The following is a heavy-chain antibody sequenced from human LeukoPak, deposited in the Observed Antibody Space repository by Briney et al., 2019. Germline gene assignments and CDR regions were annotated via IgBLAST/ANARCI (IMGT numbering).Heavy chain of an antibody. Sequence: PSETLSLTCAVSGVSINGHYWSWIRQPPGERLEWIGYIYGTGDANYNPSLRSRVTMSVDTSNNQFSLTLRSVTAADTAVYFCARYRRDNTYFLDYWGQGTLVTVFS. J-gene: IGHJ4*02. V-gene: IGHV4-59*11. D-gene: IGHD2-2*02. CDR2: IYGTGDA. CDR1: GVSINGHY. CDR3: ARYRRDNTYFLDY.